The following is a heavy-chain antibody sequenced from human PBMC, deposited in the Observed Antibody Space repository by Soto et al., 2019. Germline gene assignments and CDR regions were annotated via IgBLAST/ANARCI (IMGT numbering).Heavy chain of an antibody. Sequence: GGSLRLSCAASGFTFSSYSMNWVRQAPGKGLEWVSYISSSSSTIYYADSVKGRFTISRENAKNSLYLQMNSLRAEDTAVYYCARAPLGGFNCSSTSCYGDGAFDIWGQGTMVTVSS. J-gene: IGHJ3*02. V-gene: IGHV3-48*01. D-gene: IGHD2-2*01. CDR2: ISSSSSTI. CDR3: ARAPLGGFNCSSTSCYGDGAFDI. CDR1: GFTFSSYS.